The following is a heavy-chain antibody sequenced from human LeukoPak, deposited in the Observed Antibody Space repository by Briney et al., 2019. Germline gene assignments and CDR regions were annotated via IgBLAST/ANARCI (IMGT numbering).Heavy chain of an antibody. V-gene: IGHV4-30-4*01. J-gene: IGHJ3*02. CDR1: GGSISSGDYY. CDR3: ASQTFDYDTSGSNAFDI. CDR2: MYYSGST. D-gene: IGHD3-22*01. Sequence: SETLPLTCTVSGGSISSGDYYWSWIRQPPGKGLEWIAYMYYSGSTYYNPSLKSRVTMSSDTSRNEVSLNLRSVTAADTAVYYCASQTFDYDTSGSNAFDIWGLGAMVTVSS.